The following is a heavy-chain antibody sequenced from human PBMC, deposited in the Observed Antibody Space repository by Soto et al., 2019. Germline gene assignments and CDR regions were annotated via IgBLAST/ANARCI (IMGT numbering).Heavy chain of an antibody. V-gene: IGHV3-74*01. CDR2: INSDGSGT. J-gene: IGHJ6*02. Sequence: EVQLVESGGGLVQPGGSLRLSCAASGFDFSNFWIHWVRKGPGKGLVWVSHINSDGSGTTYADSVKGRFTISRDNAKNTVYLQMNSLRAEDTAVYYCAKDTAYAMDVWGQGTTVTVSS. CDR3: AKDTAYAMDV. D-gene: IGHD2-15*01. CDR1: GFDFSNFW.